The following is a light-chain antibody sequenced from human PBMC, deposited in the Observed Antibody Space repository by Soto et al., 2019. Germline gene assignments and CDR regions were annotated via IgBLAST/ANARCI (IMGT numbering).Light chain of an antibody. J-gene: IGLJ2*01. V-gene: IGLV1-40*01. CDR3: QSYDSSLSASVV. CDR1: SSNIGAGYD. Sequence: QSVLTQPPSVSGAPGQRVTISCTGSSSNIGAGYDVHWYQQFSGTAPKLLIYANSNRPSGVPDRFSGSKSGTSASLAITGLQAEDEADYYCQSYDSSLSASVVFGGGTKLTVL. CDR2: ANS.